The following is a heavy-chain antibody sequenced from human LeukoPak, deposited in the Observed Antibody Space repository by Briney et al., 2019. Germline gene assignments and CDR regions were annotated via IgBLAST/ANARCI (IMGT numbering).Heavy chain of an antibody. V-gene: IGHV3-74*01. Sequence: SRGSLRLSCAASGFTFSSYWMHWVRQTPGRGLVWVSHVNSDGSSTSYADSVKGRFTISRDNAKNTLYLQMNSLRAEDTAVYYCARLDCSRTSCYFDYWGQGTLVTVSS. CDR3: ARLDCSRTSCYFDY. CDR1: GFTFSSYW. CDR2: VNSDGSST. D-gene: IGHD2-2*01. J-gene: IGHJ4*02.